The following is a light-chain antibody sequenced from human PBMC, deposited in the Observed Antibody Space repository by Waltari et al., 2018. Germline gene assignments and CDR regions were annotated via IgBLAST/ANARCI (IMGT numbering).Light chain of an antibody. CDR1: ELPRKY. Sequence: SYELTQPPSVSVSPGQTARITCSGHELPRKYAYWFQQKSGQAPRLVIYEDTKRPSGIPERFSGSSSGTGATLTITGAQVDDEADYYCYSSDSTGLRVFGGGTTVVVL. CDR2: EDT. J-gene: IGLJ1*01. CDR3: YSSDSTGLRV. V-gene: IGLV3-10*01.